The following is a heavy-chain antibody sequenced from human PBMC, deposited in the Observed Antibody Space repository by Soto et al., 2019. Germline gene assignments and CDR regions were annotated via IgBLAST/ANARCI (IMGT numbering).Heavy chain of an antibody. CDR2: MNPNSGNT. CDR1: GYTFTSYD. CDR3: ARAYCSSTSCYGPPVYYYYMDV. Sequence: ASVQVSCKASGYTFTSYDINWVRQATGQGLEWMGWMNPNSGNTGYAQKFQGRVTMTRNTSISTAYMELSSLRSEDTAVYYCARAYCSSTSCYGPPVYYYYMDVWGKGTTVTVSS. J-gene: IGHJ6*03. V-gene: IGHV1-8*01. D-gene: IGHD2-2*01.